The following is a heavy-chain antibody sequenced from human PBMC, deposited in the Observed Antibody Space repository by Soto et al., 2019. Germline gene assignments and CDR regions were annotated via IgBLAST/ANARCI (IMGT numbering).Heavy chain of an antibody. CDR3: ARDPGIGSGWYYFDY. Sequence: GGSLRLSCAASGFTFSSYGMHWVRQAPGKGLEWVAVISYDGSNKYYADSVKGRFTISRDNSKNTLYLQMNSLRAEDTAMYYCARDPGIGSGWYYFDYWGQGTLVTVSS. D-gene: IGHD6-19*01. CDR1: GFTFSSYG. V-gene: IGHV3-30*03. CDR2: ISYDGSNK. J-gene: IGHJ4*02.